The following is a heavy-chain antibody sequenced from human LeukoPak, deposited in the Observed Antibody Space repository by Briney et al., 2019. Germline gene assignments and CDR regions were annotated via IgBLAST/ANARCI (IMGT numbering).Heavy chain of an antibody. D-gene: IGHD3-10*01. CDR2: ISGSGGST. CDR3: AKGTTYYYGSGSSHFDY. J-gene: IGHJ4*02. Sequence: GGSLRLSCAASGFTFSSYAMSWVRQAPGKGLEWVSAISGSGGSTYYADSVKGRFTISRDNSKNTLYLQMNSLRDEDTAVYYCAKGTTYYYGSGSSHFDYWGQGTLVTVSS. V-gene: IGHV3-23*01. CDR1: GFTFSSYA.